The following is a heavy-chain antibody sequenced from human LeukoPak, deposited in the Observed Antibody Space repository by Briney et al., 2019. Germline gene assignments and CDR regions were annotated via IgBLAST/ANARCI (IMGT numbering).Heavy chain of an antibody. D-gene: IGHD2-15*01. Sequence: HPSETLSLTCTVSGGSISSGGYYWSWIRQHPGKGLEWIGYIYYSGSTYYNPSLKSRVTISVDTSKNQFSLKLSSVTAADTAVYYCATELGYCSGGSCYSTVGWFDPWGQGTLVTVSS. J-gene: IGHJ5*02. CDR2: IYYSGST. V-gene: IGHV4-31*03. CDR3: ATELGYCSGGSCYSTVGWFDP. CDR1: GGSISSGGYY.